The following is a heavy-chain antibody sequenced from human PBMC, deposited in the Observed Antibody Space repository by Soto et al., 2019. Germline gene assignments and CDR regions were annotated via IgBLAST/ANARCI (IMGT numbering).Heavy chain of an antibody. CDR1: GGSFSGYY. J-gene: IGHJ6*03. D-gene: IGHD6-6*01. V-gene: IGHV4-34*01. CDR2: INHSGST. CDR3: ARGRKHFEYSSSSDYYYYMDV. Sequence: SETLSLTCAVYGGSFSGYYWSWIRQPPGKGLEWIGEINHSGSTNYNPSLKSRVTISVDTSKNQFSLKLSSVTAADTAVYYCARGRKHFEYSSSSDYYYYMDVWGKGTTVT.